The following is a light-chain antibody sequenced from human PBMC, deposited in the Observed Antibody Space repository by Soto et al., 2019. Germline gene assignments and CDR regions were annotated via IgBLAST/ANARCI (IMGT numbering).Light chain of an antibody. CDR3: AAWDDSLSVYV. J-gene: IGLJ1*01. Sequence: QSVLTQPPTASGTTGQRVTISCSGSSSNIGSNYVYWYQQLPGTAPKLLIYRNNQRPSGVPDRFSGSKSGTSASLAISGLRSEDEADYYCAAWDDSLSVYVFGTGT. V-gene: IGLV1-47*01. CDR2: RNN. CDR1: SSNIGSNY.